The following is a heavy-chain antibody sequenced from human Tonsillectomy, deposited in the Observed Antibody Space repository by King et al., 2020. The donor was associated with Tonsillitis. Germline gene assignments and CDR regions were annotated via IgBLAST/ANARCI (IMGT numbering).Heavy chain of an antibody. J-gene: IGHJ6*02. CDR2: INWNSNIM. D-gene: IGHD3-10*01. CDR3: ARGGPDYYGYQTNYRYSGMDV. CDR1: GFTFDDYA. V-gene: IGHV3-9*01. Sequence: VQLVESGGGLVQPGRSLRLSCRTSGFTFDDYAMHWVRQAPGKGLEWVSGINWNSNIMGYADSVKGRFTISRDDAKNSLYLQMNSLRPEDTALYYCARGGPDYYGYQTNYRYSGMDVWGQGTTVTVSS.